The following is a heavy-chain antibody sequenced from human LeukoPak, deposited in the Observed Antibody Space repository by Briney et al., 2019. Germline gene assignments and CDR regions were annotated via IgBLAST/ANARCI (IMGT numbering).Heavy chain of an antibody. V-gene: IGHV3-21*01. CDR3: ARDRVDYDFWSGYTAYVAFDI. CDR2: ISSSSSYI. CDR1: GFTFSSYE. J-gene: IGHJ3*02. D-gene: IGHD3-3*01. Sequence: GGSLRLSCAASGFTFSSYEMNWVRQAPGKGLEWVSSISSSSSYIYYADSVKGRFTISRDNAKNSLYLQMNSLRAEDTAVYYCARDRVDYDFWSGYTAYVAFDIWGQGTMVTVSS.